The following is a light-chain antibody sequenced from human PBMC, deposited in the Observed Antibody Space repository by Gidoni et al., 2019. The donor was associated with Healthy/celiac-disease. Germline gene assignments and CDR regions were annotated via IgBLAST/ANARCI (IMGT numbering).Light chain of an antibody. J-gene: IGKJ4*01. V-gene: IGKV1-5*03. CDR1: QSISSW. CDR2: KAS. CDR3: QQYNSYSLT. Sequence: IQMTQSPSTLSASVGDRVTITCRASQSISSWLDWYQQKPGKAPKLLIYKASSLESGVPSRFSGSGSGTEFTLTISSLQPDDFATYYCQQYNSYSLTFGGGTKVEIK.